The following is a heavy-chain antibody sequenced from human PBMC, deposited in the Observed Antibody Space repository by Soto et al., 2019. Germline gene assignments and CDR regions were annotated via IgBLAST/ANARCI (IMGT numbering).Heavy chain of an antibody. CDR3: AREGVTSVKGMDV. J-gene: IGHJ6*02. Sequence: SETLSLTCTVSGVSISSYYWSWIRQPPGKGLEWIGYIYYSGSTNYNPSLKSRVTISVDTSKNQFSLKLSSVTAADTAVYYCAREGVTSVKGMDVWGQGTTVTVSS. D-gene: IGHD3-10*01. V-gene: IGHV4-59*01. CDR1: GVSISSYY. CDR2: IYYSGST.